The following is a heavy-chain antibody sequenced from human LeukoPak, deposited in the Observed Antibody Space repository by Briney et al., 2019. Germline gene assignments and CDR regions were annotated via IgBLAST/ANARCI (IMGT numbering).Heavy chain of an antibody. J-gene: IGHJ4*02. D-gene: IGHD3-3*01. V-gene: IGHV4-39*01. CDR1: GGSISSYY. CDR2: IYYSGST. Sequence: SETLSLTCTVSGGSISSYYWGWIRQPPGKGLEWIGSIYYSGSTYYNPSLKSRVTISVDTSKNQFSLKLSSVTAADTAVYYCARLERVIIDYWGQGTLVTVSS. CDR3: ARLERVIIDY.